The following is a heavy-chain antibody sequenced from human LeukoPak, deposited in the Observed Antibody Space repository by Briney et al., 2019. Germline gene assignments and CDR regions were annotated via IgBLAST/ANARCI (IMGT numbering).Heavy chain of an antibody. CDR3: AKSGYSGYDSGIDY. Sequence: PGGSLRLSCAASGFTFSSYSMNWVRQAPGKGLEWVAVISYDGSNKYYADSVKGRFTISRDNSKNTLYLQMNSLRAEDTAVYYCAKSGYSGYDSGIDYWGQGTLVTVSS. CDR1: GFTFSSYS. J-gene: IGHJ4*02. CDR2: ISYDGSNK. V-gene: IGHV3-30*18. D-gene: IGHD5-12*01.